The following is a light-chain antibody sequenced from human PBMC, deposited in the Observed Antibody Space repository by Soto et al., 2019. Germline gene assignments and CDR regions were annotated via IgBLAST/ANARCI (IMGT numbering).Light chain of an antibody. CDR3: QQYSNSPRT. CDR2: AAS. Sequence: IEMTQSPSSLSASVGDRVTINWWASQGIGSYLAWYQQKPGKAPRLLIYAASTLQSGVPSRFSGSGSDTEFTLTISSLQPEDSAVYYCQQYSNSPRTFGQGTKG. V-gene: IGKV1-9*01. CDR1: QGIGSY. J-gene: IGKJ1*01.